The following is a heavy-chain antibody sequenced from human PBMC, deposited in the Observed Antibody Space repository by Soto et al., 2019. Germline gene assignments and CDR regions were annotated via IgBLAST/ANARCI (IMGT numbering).Heavy chain of an antibody. CDR2: IITVFRTT. J-gene: IGHJ6*02. CDR3: ARGDSRGYGVDV. CDR1: GGKFSTDV. D-gene: IGHD3-10*01. Sequence: QAQLVQSGPEVKKPGSSVKVSCKSSGGKFSTDVFTWVRQAPGQGLEWMGGIITVFRTTMYAQNFQDRVTINADESTSTAFMEVSGLRSEDTAVYYCARGDSRGYGVDVWGPGTTVTVSS. V-gene: IGHV1-69*12.